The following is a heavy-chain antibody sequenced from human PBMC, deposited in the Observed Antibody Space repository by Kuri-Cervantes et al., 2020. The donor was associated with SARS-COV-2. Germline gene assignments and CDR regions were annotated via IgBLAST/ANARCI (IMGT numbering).Heavy chain of an antibody. Sequence: GSVKVSCKASGYTFTVYGVTWGRQAPGQRPEWRGWISAHDGNTKYSQNFQGRITMTTDISTTSAYMELESLRSDDTAAYYCAGWNYHAPYNNSYCMDVWGEGTTVTVSS. J-gene: IGHJ6*03. CDR2: ISAHDGNT. CDR1: GYTFTVYG. D-gene: IGHD1-7*01. V-gene: IGHV1-18*01. CDR3: AGWNYHAPYNNSYCMDV.